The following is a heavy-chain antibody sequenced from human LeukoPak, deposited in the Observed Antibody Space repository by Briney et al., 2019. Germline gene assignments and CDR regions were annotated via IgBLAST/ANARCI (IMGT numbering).Heavy chain of an antibody. V-gene: IGHV3-30-3*01. J-gene: IGHJ3*02. D-gene: IGHD1-26*01. CDR2: ISYDGSNK. CDR3: ARVVWELLTRGAFDI. CDR1: GFTFSSYA. Sequence: GGSLRLSCAASGFTFSSYAMHWVRQAPGKGLEWVAVISYDGSNKYYADSVKGRFTISRDNSKNTLYLQMNSLRSEDTAVYYCARVVWELLTRGAFDIWGQGTMVTVSS.